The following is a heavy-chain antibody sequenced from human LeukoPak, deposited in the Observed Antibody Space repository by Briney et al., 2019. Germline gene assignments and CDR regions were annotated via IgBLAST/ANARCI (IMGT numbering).Heavy chain of an antibody. CDR3: AKGKWYSGTYHFDY. V-gene: IGHV3-9*01. CDR1: GFTFDDYA. J-gene: IGHJ4*02. D-gene: IGHD1-26*01. CDR2: ISWNGDTI. Sequence: GGSLRLSCAASGFTFDDYAMHWVRQAPGKGLEWVSGISWNGDTIGYADSVKGRFTISRDNAKKSLYLQMNSLRPEGTALYYCAKGKWYSGTYHFDYWGQGILVTVSS.